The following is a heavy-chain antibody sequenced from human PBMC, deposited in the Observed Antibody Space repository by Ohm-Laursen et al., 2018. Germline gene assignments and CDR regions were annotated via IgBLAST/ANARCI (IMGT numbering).Heavy chain of an antibody. V-gene: IGHV3-33*03. J-gene: IGHJ6*02. CDR1: GFTFSSYG. CDR3: ASFPLAALVYYGMDV. Sequence: SLRLSCAASGFTFSSYGMHWVRQAPGKGLEWVAGIWYDGSNKYYVDSVKGRFTISRDNAKSSLYLHMNSLRAEDTAMYYCASFPLAALVYYGMDVWGQGTTVTVSS. CDR2: IWYDGSNK. D-gene: IGHD6-13*01.